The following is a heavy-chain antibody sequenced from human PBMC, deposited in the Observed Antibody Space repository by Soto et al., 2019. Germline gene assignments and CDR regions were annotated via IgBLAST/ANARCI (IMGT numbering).Heavy chain of an antibody. CDR1: GFSLSNYG. Sequence: QVQLVESGGGVVQPGRSLRLSCEASGFSLSNYGMHWVRQAPGKGLEWVAVISYHGRDEYYADSVKGRFTISRDTSKNTLYLQRNTLRPEDTAVYYCVKDHLMNTVTTGGYWGQGTLVTVSS. CDR3: VKDHLMNTVTTGGY. V-gene: IGHV3-30*18. J-gene: IGHJ4*02. D-gene: IGHD4-17*01. CDR2: ISYHGRDE.